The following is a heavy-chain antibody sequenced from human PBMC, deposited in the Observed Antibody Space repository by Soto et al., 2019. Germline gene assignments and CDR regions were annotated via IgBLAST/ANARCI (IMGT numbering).Heavy chain of an antibody. CDR2: IWYDGSNK. V-gene: IGHV3-33*01. D-gene: IGHD4-17*01. Sequence: QVQLVESGGGVVQPGRSLRLSCAASGFTFSTYGMHWVRQAPGKGLEWVAVIWYDGSNKYYADSVEGRFTISRDNSKNTLNLQMNSLRAEDTAVYYCAIASFLTVTTAGSFDYWGQGTLVTVSS. J-gene: IGHJ4*02. CDR1: GFTFSTYG. CDR3: AIASFLTVTTAGSFDY.